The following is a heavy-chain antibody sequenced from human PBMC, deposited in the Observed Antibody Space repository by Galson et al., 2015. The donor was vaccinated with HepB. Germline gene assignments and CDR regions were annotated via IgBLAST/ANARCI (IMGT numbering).Heavy chain of an antibody. CDR2: INWNGGST. D-gene: IGHD6-19*01. Sequence: SLRLSCAASGFTFDDYGMSWVRQAPGKGLEWVSGINWNGGSTGYADSVKGRFTISRDNAKNSLYLQMNSLRAEDTALYYCARDYIAVAGPYFDYWGQGTLVTVSS. CDR3: ARDYIAVAGPYFDY. J-gene: IGHJ4*02. V-gene: IGHV3-20*04. CDR1: GFTFDDYG.